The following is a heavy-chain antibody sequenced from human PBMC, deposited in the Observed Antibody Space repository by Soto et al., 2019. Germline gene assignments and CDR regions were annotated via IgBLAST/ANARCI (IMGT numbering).Heavy chain of an antibody. J-gene: IGHJ6*02. CDR2: IYYSGST. CDR3: ARDSNYDAWVGYYYYGMDV. CDR1: GGSISSSSYY. V-gene: IGHV4-39*02. D-gene: IGHD4-4*01. Sequence: SETLSLTCTVSGGSISSSSYYWGWIRQPPGKGLEWIGSIYYSGSTYYNPSLKSRVTISVDTSKNQFSLKLSSVTAADTAVYYCARDSNYDAWVGYYYYGMDVWGQGTTVTVSS.